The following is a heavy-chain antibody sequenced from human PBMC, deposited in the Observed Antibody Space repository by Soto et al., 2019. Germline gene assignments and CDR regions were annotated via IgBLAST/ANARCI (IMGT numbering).Heavy chain of an antibody. CDR1: GYAFTSYG. CDR3: ARISSGWYGGHLDY. J-gene: IGHJ4*02. CDR2: ISAYNGNT. V-gene: IGHV1-18*01. D-gene: IGHD6-19*01. Sequence: EASVKVSCKASGYAFTSYGISWVRQAPGQGLEWMGWISAYNGNTNYAQKLQGRVTMTTDTSTSTAYMELRSLRSDDTAVYYCARISSGWYGGHLDYWGQGTLVTVSS.